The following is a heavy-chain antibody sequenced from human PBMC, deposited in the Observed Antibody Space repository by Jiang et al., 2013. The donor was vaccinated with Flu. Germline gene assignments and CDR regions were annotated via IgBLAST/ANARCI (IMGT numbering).Heavy chain of an antibody. CDR3: ARALRTNYYYYYMDV. CDR1: GGSISSYY. V-gene: IGHV4-59*01. J-gene: IGHJ6*03. Sequence: KPSETLSLTCTVSGGSISSYYWSRIRQPPGKGLEWIGYIYYSGSTNYNPSLKSRVTISVDTSKNQFSLKLSSVTAADTAVYYCARALRTNYYYYYMDVWGKGTTVTVSS. CDR2: IYYSGST.